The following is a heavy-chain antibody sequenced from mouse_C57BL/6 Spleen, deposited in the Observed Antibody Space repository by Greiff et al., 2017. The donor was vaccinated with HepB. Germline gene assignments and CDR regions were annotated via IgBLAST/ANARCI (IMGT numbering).Heavy chain of an antibody. Sequence: VQLKESGEGLVKPGGSLKLSCAASGFTFSSYAMSWVRQTPEKRLEWVAYISSGGDYIYYADTVKGRFTISRDNARNTLYLQMSSLKSEDTAMYYCTRGYYGSSGAMDYWGQGTSVTVSS. CDR2: ISSGGDYI. CDR1: GFTFSSYA. J-gene: IGHJ4*01. D-gene: IGHD1-1*01. CDR3: TRGYYGSSGAMDY. V-gene: IGHV5-9-1*02.